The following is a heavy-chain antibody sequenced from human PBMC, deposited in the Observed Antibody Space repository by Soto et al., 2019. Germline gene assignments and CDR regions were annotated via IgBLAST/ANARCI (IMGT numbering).Heavy chain of an antibody. J-gene: IGHJ4*02. Sequence: EVQLVESGGGLVQPGGSLRLSCAASGVTVSSNYMSWVRQAPGKGLEWVSVIYSGGSTYYADSVKGRFTISTDNSKNTLYLQMNGLRAEDTAVYYCARHGYNYGGGYFDYWGQGTLVTVSS. CDR2: IYSGGST. D-gene: IGHD5-18*01. V-gene: IGHV3-66*04. CDR1: GVTVSSNY. CDR3: ARHGYNYGGGYFDY.